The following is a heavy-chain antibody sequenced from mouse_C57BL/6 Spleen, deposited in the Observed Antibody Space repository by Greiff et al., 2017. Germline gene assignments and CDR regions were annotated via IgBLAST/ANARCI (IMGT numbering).Heavy chain of an antibody. Sequence: VQLKESGPELVKPGASVKISCKASGYAFSSSWMNWVKQRPGKGLEWIGRIYPGDGDTNYNGKFKGKATLTADKSSSTAYMQLSSLTSEDSAVYFCARHGYDPFAYWGQGTLVTVSA. J-gene: IGHJ3*01. CDR1: GYAFSSSW. V-gene: IGHV1-82*01. CDR2: IYPGDGDT. CDR3: ARHGYDPFAY. D-gene: IGHD2-2*01.